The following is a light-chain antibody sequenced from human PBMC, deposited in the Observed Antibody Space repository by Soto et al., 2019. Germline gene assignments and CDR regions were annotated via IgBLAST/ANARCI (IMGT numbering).Light chain of an antibody. Sequence: EIVLTQSPGTLSLSPGERATLSCRAGQTLSSTFLAWYQQKPAQAPRLLIYDASNRATGIPARISGSGSGTDLTLTISSLGPEDFAVYYCQQRSNWPITFGQGTRLEIK. CDR2: DAS. J-gene: IGKJ5*01. CDR1: QTLSSTF. V-gene: IGKV3D-20*02. CDR3: QQRSNWPIT.